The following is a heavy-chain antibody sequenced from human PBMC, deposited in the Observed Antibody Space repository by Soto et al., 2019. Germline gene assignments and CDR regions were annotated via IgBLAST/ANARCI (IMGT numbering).Heavy chain of an antibody. CDR2: VYYTGTT. CDR1: GGSIDSYY. V-gene: IGHV4-59*08. J-gene: IGHJ5*02. CDR3: ARFGSTIFRPQENWFDP. Sequence: SETLSLTCTVSGGSIDSYYWTWIRQPPGKGLEWIGYVYYTGTTTYSPSLKSRVTISVDTSMNQISLKLSSVTAADTAVYYCARFGSTIFRPQENWFDPWGQGTLVTVSS. D-gene: IGHD3-9*01.